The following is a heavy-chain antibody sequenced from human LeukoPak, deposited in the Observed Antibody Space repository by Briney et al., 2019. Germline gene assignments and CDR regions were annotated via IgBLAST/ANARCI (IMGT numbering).Heavy chain of an antibody. CDR3: ARDRAQSRFGELDYYYMDV. Sequence: PGGSLRLSCAASGFTVSSNYMSWVRQAPGKGLEWVSVIYSGGSTYYADSVKGRFTISRDNSKNTLYLQMNSLRAEDTAVYYCARDRAQSRFGELDYYYMDVWGKGTTVTVSS. V-gene: IGHV3-66*01. CDR2: IYSGGST. J-gene: IGHJ6*03. CDR1: GFTVSSNY. D-gene: IGHD3-10*01.